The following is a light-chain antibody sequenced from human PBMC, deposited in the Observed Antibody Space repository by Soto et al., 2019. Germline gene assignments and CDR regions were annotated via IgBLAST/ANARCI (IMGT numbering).Light chain of an antibody. CDR2: GAS. CDR3: QQYINWPVT. J-gene: IGKJ1*01. V-gene: IGKV3-15*01. Sequence: EIVMTQSPATLSVSPGERATLSCRASQSVSSNLAWYQQKPGQAPRLLIYGASTRATGIPARFSGSGSGTEFTLTISSLQSEDCAVYYCQQYINWPVTFGQGTKVEIK. CDR1: QSVSSN.